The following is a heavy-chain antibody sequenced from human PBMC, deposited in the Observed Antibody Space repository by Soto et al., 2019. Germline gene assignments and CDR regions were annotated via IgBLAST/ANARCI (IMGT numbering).Heavy chain of an antibody. J-gene: IGHJ4*02. CDR2: ISSSSSTI. Sequence: PGGSLRLSCAASGFTFSSYSMNWVRQAPGKGLEWVSYISSSSSTIYYADSVKGRFTISRDNAKNSLYLQMNSLRAEDTAVYYCARDDYSNYAYWGQGTLVTVSS. CDR1: GFTFSSYS. CDR3: ARDDYSNYAY. D-gene: IGHD4-4*01. V-gene: IGHV3-48*01.